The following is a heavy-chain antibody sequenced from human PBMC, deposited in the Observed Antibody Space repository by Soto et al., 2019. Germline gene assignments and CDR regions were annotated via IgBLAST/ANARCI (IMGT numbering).Heavy chain of an antibody. J-gene: IGHJ4*02. CDR2: IIPIFGTA. CDR3: ARQPSSHDYGGNPHFDY. CDR1: GGTFSSYA. Sequence: ASVKVSCKASGGTFSSYAISWVLQAPGQGLEWMGGIIPIFGTANYAQKFQGRVTITADESTSTAYMELSSLRSEDTAVYYCARQPSSHDYGGNPHFDYWGQGTLVTVSS. V-gene: IGHV1-69*13. D-gene: IGHD4-17*01.